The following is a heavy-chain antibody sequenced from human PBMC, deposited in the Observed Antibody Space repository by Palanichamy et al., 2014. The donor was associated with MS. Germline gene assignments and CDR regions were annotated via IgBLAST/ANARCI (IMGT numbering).Heavy chain of an antibody. Sequence: EVQLVQSGAEVKKPGESLKISCKGSGYSFTSFWIAWVRQMPGKGLEWMGIIYPGDSDTRYSPSFQGQVTISVDKSISTAYLQWSSLKASDTATFYCARHYYGSGTYYRGGMDVWGQGTTVTVSS. CDR2: IYPGDSDT. CDR3: ARHYYGSGTYYRGGMDV. D-gene: IGHD3-10*01. V-gene: IGHV5-51*01. J-gene: IGHJ6*02. CDR1: GYSFTSFW.